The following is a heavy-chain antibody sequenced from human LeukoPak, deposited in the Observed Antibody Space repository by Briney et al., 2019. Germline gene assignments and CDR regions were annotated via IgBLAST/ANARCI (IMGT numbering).Heavy chain of an antibody. J-gene: IGHJ4*02. CDR3: AREYSSSSFDY. D-gene: IGHD6-6*01. V-gene: IGHV1-69*10. Sequence: SVKVSFKASGGTFTSYAISWVRQAPGQGLEWMGRIIPIFGIANSAQKFQGRVTITADKSTSTAYMELSSLRSENTAVYYCAREYSSSSFDYWGQGTLVTVSS. CDR2: IIPIFGIA. CDR1: GGTFTSYA.